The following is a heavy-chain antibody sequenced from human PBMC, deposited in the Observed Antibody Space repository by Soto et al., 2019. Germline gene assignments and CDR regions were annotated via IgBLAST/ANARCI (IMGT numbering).Heavy chain of an antibody. CDR2: INIDGSYT. CDR1: GFTFRTYW. D-gene: IGHD4-17*01. CDR3: ARGFGDYENAFDF. J-gene: IGHJ3*01. V-gene: IGHV3-74*01. Sequence: EVQLVESGGGLVQPGGSLRLSCAAFGFTFRTYWMHWVRQVPGMGLVWVSRINIDGSYTTYADSVKGRFTISRDNAKNTLYLQMSSLRAEDTAVYYCARGFGDYENAFDFRGQGTMVSVSS.